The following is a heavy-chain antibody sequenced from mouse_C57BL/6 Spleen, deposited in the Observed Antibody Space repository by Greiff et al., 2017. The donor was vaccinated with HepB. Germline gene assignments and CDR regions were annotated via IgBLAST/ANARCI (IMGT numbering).Heavy chain of an antibody. V-gene: IGHV1-64*01. CDR1: GYTFTSYW. Sequence: QVQLQQSGAELVKPGASVKLSCKASGYTFTSYWMHWVKQRPGQGLEWIGMIHPNSGSTNYNEKFKSKATLTVDKSSSTAYMQLSSLTSEDSAVYYCARREDYSNFDFDYWGQGTTLTVSS. CDR3: ARREDYSNFDFDY. D-gene: IGHD2-5*01. J-gene: IGHJ2*01. CDR2: IHPNSGST.